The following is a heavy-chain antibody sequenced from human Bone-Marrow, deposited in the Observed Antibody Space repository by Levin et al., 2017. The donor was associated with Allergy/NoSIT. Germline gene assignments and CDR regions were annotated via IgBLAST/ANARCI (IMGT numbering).Heavy chain of an antibody. CDR1: GFTFSSFG. CDR3: AKFSITVSGVVMDYLYGLDV. J-gene: IGHJ6*02. V-gene: IGHV3-30*18. Sequence: GESLKISCAASGFTFSSFGMHWVRQAPGKGLEWVTVISYDGTNKLYADSVKGRFIISRDNSKNMLYLQMNSLRVEDTAIYYCAKFSITVSGVVMDYLYGLDVWGQGTTVTVSS. CDR2: ISYDGTNK. D-gene: IGHD3-3*01.